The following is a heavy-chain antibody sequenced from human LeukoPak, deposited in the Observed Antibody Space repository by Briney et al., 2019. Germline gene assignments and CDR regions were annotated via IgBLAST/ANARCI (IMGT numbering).Heavy chain of an antibody. CDR2: IIPIFGTA. V-gene: IGHV1-69*05. CDR1: GGTFSSYA. Sequence: GASVKVSCKASGGTFSSYAISWVRQAPGQGLEWMGGIIPIFGTANYAQKFQGRVTITTDESTSTAYMELSSLRSEDTAVYYCAMSSSTSCYLGKEGYFQHWGQGTLVTVSS. CDR3: AMSSSTSCYLGKEGYFQH. D-gene: IGHD2-2*01. J-gene: IGHJ1*01.